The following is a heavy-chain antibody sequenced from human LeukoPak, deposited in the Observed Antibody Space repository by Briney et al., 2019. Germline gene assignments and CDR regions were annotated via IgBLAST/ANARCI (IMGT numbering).Heavy chain of an antibody. D-gene: IGHD2-2*01. J-gene: IGHJ4*02. Sequence: ASVKVSCKASGYTFTGYYMHWVRQAPGQGLEWMGWINPNSGGTNYAQKFQGRVTMTRDTSISTAYMELSRLRSDDTAVYYCARGSLGCCSSTSCYPFDYWGQGTLVTVSS. CDR1: GYTFTGYY. CDR2: INPNSGGT. CDR3: ARGSLGCCSSTSCYPFDY. V-gene: IGHV1-2*02.